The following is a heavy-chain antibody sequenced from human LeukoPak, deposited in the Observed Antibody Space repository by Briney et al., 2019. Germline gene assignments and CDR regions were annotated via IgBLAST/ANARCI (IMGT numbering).Heavy chain of an antibody. J-gene: IGHJ4*02. CDR3: ARQYCGTTTCSVREFDF. D-gene: IGHD2-2*01. CDR1: GYSFTSYW. CDR2: IYPGDSDT. Sequence: GESLKISCKGSGYSFTSYWIGWVRQMPGKGLEWMGIIYPGDSDTRYSPSFQGQVTISADKSISTAYLQWSSLKASDTSMYYCARQYCGTTTCSVREFDFWGQGTLVTVSS. V-gene: IGHV5-51*01.